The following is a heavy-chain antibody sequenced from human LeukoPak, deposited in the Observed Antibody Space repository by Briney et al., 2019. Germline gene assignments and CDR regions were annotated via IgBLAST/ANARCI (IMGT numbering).Heavy chain of an antibody. CDR2: ISYDGSNK. CDR1: GFTFSSYG. V-gene: IGHV3-30*18. D-gene: IGHD1-26*01. Sequence: GGSLRLSCAASGFTFSSYGMHWVRQAPGKGLEWVAVISYDGSNKYYADSVKGRFTISRDNSKNTLYLQMNSLRAEDTAVYYCAKDRFEWELSWFDPWGQGTLVTVSP. CDR3: AKDRFEWELSWFDP. J-gene: IGHJ5*02.